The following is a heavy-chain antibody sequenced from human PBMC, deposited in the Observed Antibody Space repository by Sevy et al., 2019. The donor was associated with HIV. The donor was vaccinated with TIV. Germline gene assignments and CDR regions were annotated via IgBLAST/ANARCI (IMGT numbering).Heavy chain of an antibody. CDR2: INPNSGGT. J-gene: IGHJ6*02. CDR3: AGAFGGVIAYYYYYGMDV. CDR1: GYTFTGYY. V-gene: IGHV1-2*02. Sequence: ASVKVSCKASGYTFTGYYMHWVRQAPGQGLEWMGWINPNSGGTNYAQKFQGRVTMTRDTSISTAYMELSRLRSDDTAVYYCAGAFGGVIAYYYYYGMDVWGQRTTVTVSS. D-gene: IGHD3-16*02.